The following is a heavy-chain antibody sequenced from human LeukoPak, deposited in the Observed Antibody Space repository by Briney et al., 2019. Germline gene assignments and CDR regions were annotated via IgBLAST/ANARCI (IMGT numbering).Heavy chain of an antibody. V-gene: IGHV3-21*01. Sequence: PGGSLRLSCAASGFTFSSYSMNWVRQAPGKGLEWVSSISSSSSYIYYADSVKGRFTISRDNAKNSLYLQMNSLRAEDTAVYYCARGLSSSWYSGYYFDYWGQGTLVTVSS. CDR2: ISSSSSYI. CDR1: GFTFSSYS. D-gene: IGHD6-13*01. CDR3: ARGLSSSWYSGYYFDY. J-gene: IGHJ4*02.